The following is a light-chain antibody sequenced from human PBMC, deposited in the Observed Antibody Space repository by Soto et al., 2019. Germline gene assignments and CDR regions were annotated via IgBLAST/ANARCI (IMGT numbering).Light chain of an antibody. V-gene: IGLV2-14*01. J-gene: IGLJ1*01. CDR2: EVS. CDR1: STDVGGFDY. Sequence: ALTQPASVSGSPGQSITISCTGTSTDVGGFDYVSWYQQHPGKAPKLMIFEVSDRPSGVSSRFSGSKSGNTASLTISGLQAEDEAHYYCSSYTTTSTTQVFGTGTKVTVL. CDR3: SSYTTTSTTQV.